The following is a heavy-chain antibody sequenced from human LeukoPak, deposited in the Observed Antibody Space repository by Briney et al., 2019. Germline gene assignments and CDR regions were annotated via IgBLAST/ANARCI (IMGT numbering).Heavy chain of an antibody. V-gene: IGHV1-8*01. CDR3: ARGRIAAAGTYY. J-gene: IGHJ4*02. CDR2: MNPNSGNT. Sequence: ASVTVSCKASGYTFTSYDINWVRQAPGQGLEWMGWMNPNSGNTGYAQKFQGRVTMTRNTSISTAYMELSSLRSEDTAVYYCARGRIAAAGTYYWGQGTLVTVSS. D-gene: IGHD6-13*01. CDR1: GYTFTSYD.